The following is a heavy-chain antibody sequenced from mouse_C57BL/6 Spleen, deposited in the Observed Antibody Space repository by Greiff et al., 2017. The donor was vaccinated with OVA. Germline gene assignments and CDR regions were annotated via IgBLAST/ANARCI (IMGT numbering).Heavy chain of an antibody. CDR3: ARAGGNYDYAMDY. CDR1: GFTFSSYA. Sequence: EVQGVESGGGLVKPGGSLKLSCAASGFTFSSYAMSWVRQTPEKRLEWVATISDGGSYTYYPDNVKGRFTISRDNAKNNLYLQMSHLKSEDTAMYYCARAGGNYDYAMDYWGQGTSVTVSS. D-gene: IGHD2-1*01. CDR2: ISDGGSYT. V-gene: IGHV5-4*01. J-gene: IGHJ4*01.